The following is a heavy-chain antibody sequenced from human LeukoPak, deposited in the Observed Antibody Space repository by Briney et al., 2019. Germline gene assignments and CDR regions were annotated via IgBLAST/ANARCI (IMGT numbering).Heavy chain of an antibody. CDR2: IKLDGSEK. D-gene: IGHD6-19*01. CDR3: ARDHYSSGYDY. CDR1: GFTFSRYW. Sequence: PGGSLRLSCAASGFTFSRYWMSWVRQAPGKGLEWVANIKLDGSEKYYVDSVKGRFTISRDNAKNSLYLQMNSLRAEDTAVYYCARDHYSSGYDYWGQGTLVTVSS. V-gene: IGHV3-7*01. J-gene: IGHJ4*02.